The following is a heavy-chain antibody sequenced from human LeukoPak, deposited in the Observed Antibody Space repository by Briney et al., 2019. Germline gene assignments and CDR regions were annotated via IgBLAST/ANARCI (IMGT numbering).Heavy chain of an antibody. CDR1: GYTFTSYY. J-gene: IGHJ3*02. CDR2: IIPILGIA. Sequence: RASVKVSCKASGYTFTSYYMHWVRQAPGQGLEWMGRIIPILGIANYAQKFQGRVTITADKSTSTAYMELSSLRSEDTAVYYCARREYCSSTSCYIDSAFDIWGQGTMVTVSS. V-gene: IGHV1-69*02. D-gene: IGHD2-2*02. CDR3: ARREYCSSTSCYIDSAFDI.